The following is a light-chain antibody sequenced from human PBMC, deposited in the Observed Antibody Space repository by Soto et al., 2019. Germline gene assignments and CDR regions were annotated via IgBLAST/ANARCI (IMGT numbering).Light chain of an antibody. CDR1: QSVSSSY. Sequence: EIVLTQSPGTLSLSPGERATLSCRASQSVSSSYLAWYQQKPGQAPRLLIYGASTRASGIPERFSGSGSGTDFTLAISSLQPEDFATYYCEQSYSSPWAVGQGTKVDIK. J-gene: IGKJ1*01. V-gene: IGKV3-20*01. CDR3: EQSYSSPWA. CDR2: GAS.